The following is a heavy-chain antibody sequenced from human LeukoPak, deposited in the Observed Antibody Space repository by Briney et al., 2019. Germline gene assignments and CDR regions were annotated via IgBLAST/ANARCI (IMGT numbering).Heavy chain of an antibody. CDR2: IYYSGYT. D-gene: IGHD6-6*01. J-gene: IGHJ3*02. V-gene: IGHV4-39*07. Sequence: SETLSLTCTVSGGSIGSNNYYWGWIRQPPGKGLEWIGSIYYSGYTYYNPSLKSRVTISVDTSKNQFSLKLGSVTAADTAVYYCARGTRIAALPGIDAFDIWGQGTMVTVSS. CDR1: GGSIGSNNYY. CDR3: ARGTRIAALPGIDAFDI.